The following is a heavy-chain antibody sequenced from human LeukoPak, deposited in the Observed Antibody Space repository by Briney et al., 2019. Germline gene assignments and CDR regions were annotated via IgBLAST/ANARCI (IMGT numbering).Heavy chain of an antibody. Sequence: GAPVKVSCKSSGESFSSYQITWVRQAPGQGLKWMGGIIPIFGTANYAQKFQGRVTITTDESTSTAYMELSSLRSEDTAVYYCARETDYDILTGYPNYYMDVWGKGTTVTVSS. CDR2: IIPIFGTA. D-gene: IGHD3-9*01. V-gene: IGHV1-69*05. CDR1: GESFSSYQ. CDR3: ARETDYDILTGYPNYYMDV. J-gene: IGHJ6*03.